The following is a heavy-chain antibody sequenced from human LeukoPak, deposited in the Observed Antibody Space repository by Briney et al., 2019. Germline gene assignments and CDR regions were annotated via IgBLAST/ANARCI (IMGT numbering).Heavy chain of an antibody. CDR2: INHSGST. Sequence: SETLSLTCAVYGGSFSGYYWSWIRQPPGKGLERIGEINHSGSTNYNPSLKSRVTISVDTSKNQFSLKLSSVTAADTAVYYCARGLTGAGPFDYWGQGTLVTVSS. V-gene: IGHV4-34*01. D-gene: IGHD1-14*01. J-gene: IGHJ4*02. CDR3: ARGLTGAGPFDY. CDR1: GGSFSGYY.